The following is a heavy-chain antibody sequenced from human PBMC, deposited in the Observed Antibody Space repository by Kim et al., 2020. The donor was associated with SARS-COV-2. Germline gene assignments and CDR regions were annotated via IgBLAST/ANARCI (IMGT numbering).Heavy chain of an antibody. Sequence: GGSLRLSCEASGFTFSSYAMTWVRQAPGKGLEWVSYISSSSTTIYYADSVKGRFTISRDNAKKSLYLQMNTLRAEDTAVYYCAREDREYCGGDCYKWYFDLWGRGTLVTVSS. CDR3: AREDREYCGGDCYKWYFDL. V-gene: IGHV3-48*04. CDR1: GFTFSSYA. D-gene: IGHD2-21*02. J-gene: IGHJ2*01. CDR2: ISSSSTTI.